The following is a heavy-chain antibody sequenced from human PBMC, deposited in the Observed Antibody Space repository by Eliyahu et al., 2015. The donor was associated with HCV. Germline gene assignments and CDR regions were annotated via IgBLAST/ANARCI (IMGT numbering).Heavy chain of an antibody. V-gene: IGHV3-23*01. D-gene: IGHD2/OR15-2a*01. CDR1: GVTXSXXD. Sequence: EVQLLESGGDLVQPGGSLRLSXAASGVTXSXXDIFWXXQAPGKGPQWVAGISNSXGTSYYADSVKGRFIVSRDNSKSAVFLTLKNLTADDTARYYCAKAKRLGQYYFSHGMDVWGQGTTVTVSS. CDR3: AKAKRLGQYYFSHGMDV. CDR2: ISNSXGTS. J-gene: IGHJ6*02.